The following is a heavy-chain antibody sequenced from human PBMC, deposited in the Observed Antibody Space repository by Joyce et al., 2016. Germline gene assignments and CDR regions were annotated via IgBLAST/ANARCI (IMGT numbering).Heavy chain of an antibody. CDR3: VKYTVTESMGEH. CDR1: GFTFRSYA. V-gene: IGHV3-23*01. J-gene: IGHJ4*02. CDR2: MDVRGDFR. D-gene: IGHD4-11*01. Sequence: EVQLLESGGGLVQPGGSLGLSCVTSGFTFRSYAMAWVPRAPWKGLEWGSGMDVRGDFRAYSGSMAGRFPISRDNLDNKLHLQKDSLRAGDTAIYYCVKYTVTESMGEHWGQGILVTVSS.